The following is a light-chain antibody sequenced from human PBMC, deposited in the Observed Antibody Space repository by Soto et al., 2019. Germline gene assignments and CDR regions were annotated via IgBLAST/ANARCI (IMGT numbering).Light chain of an antibody. V-gene: IGKV1-39*01. CDR1: QSISTW. J-gene: IGKJ5*01. CDR2: AAS. CDR3: HQSYSTPNA. Sequence: DILMNQNKYSLSASVGDRVTITCRASQSISTWLNWYQQKPGKAPKFLIYAASSLQSGVPSRFSGGGSGTDFTLTICCLQREDFATYCHHQSYSTPNAFGQGTRLEFK.